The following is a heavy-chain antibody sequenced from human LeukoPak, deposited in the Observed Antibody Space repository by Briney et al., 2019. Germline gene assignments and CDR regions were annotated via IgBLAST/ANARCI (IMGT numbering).Heavy chain of an antibody. D-gene: IGHD3-10*01. J-gene: IGHJ4*02. V-gene: IGHV5-51*01. CDR1: GYSFTSCW. Sequence: GESLKISCKGSGYSFTSCWIGWGLHMPGKSREWMVVVYPDDADTRYSPSFQGQVTISADKSINTTYLQVSTVKASETATSYCVRLGPYGSGSYGNWGQGTLVTVSS. CDR2: VYPDDADT. CDR3: VRLGPYGSGSYGN.